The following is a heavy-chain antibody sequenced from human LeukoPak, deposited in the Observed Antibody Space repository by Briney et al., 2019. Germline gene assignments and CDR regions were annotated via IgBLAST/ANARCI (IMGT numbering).Heavy chain of an antibody. CDR2: INWNGGST. V-gene: IGHV3-20*04. D-gene: IGHD3-22*01. Sequence: GGSLRLSCAASGFTFDDYGMSWVRQAPGKGLEWVSGINWNGGSTGYADSVKGRFTISRDNAKNSLYPQMNSLRAEDTALYYCARTHRPSYYYDSSGYKFDYWGQGTLVTASS. J-gene: IGHJ4*02. CDR3: ARTHRPSYYYDSSGYKFDY. CDR1: GFTFDDYG.